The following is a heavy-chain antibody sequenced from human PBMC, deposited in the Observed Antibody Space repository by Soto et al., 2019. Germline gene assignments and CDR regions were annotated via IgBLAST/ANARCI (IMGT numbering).Heavy chain of an antibody. Sequence: PGGSLILACEGTGFTFSTYAIHWVRQAPGKGLEWVAVIWYDGTNKYYTDSVKGRFTISRDSSQDTLYLLMNSLRADDTAVYYCARGGSASGGSSSSDMDAWGQETTLT. CDR3: ARGGSASGGSSSSDMDA. CDR2: IWYDGTNK. V-gene: IGHV3-33*01. J-gene: IGHJ6*02. D-gene: IGHD5-12*01. CDR1: GFTFSTYA.